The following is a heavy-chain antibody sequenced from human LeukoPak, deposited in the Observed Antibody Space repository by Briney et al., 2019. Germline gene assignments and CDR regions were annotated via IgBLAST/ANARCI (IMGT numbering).Heavy chain of an antibody. Sequence: SETLSLTCVVSGASVSSSHWNWIRHLPGKGVAWIGCLSYIGKTDYKPSLTSRVTIELDTSKNQVSLKLRSVTAADTAVYSWSEGYFEPSDHWGQGTLVTVSS. J-gene: IGHJ4*02. D-gene: IGHD2/OR15-2a*01. CDR1: GASVSSSH. CDR3: SEGYFEPSDH. V-gene: IGHV4-59*02. CDR2: LSYIGKT.